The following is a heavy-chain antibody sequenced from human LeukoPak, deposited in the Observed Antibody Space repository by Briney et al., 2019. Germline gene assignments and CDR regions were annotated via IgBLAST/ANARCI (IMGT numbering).Heavy chain of an antibody. V-gene: IGHV3-23*01. J-gene: IGHJ3*01. CDR1: GFTFSSYA. CDR2: VTGNGVTT. D-gene: IGHD2-8*01. Sequence: GGSLRLSCVASGFTFSSYAMSSVRQAPGKGPEWVAAVTGNGVTTWYAPFVKGRFIISRDNSKNTLYLQMSGLRAEDTALFYCAKDRLYPNDIFDVWGQGTMVTVS. CDR3: AKDRLYPNDIFDV.